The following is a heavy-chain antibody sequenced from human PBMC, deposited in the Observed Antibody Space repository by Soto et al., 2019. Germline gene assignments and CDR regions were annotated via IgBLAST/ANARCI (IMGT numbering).Heavy chain of an antibody. Sequence: EVQLVESGGGLVQPGGSLRLSCAVSRFTFSDHYMDWVRQAPGQGLEWVARSRNKVKSYSTRYAASVKGRFTVSRDDSKSLLYLQMNSLTTEDTAVYYCARRNDFWSGGDMDVWCQGTTVSVSS. V-gene: IGHV3-72*01. CDR2: SRNKVKSYST. D-gene: IGHD3-3*01. CDR1: RFTFSDHY. J-gene: IGHJ6*02. CDR3: ARRNDFWSGGDMDV.